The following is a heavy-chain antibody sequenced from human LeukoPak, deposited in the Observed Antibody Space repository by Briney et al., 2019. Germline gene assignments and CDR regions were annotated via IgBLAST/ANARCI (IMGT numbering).Heavy chain of an antibody. CDR3: AGDSPSPTSSSYYYYYYMDV. D-gene: IGHD2-2*01. CDR2: ISSSGSTI. J-gene: IGHJ6*03. V-gene: IGHV3-11*01. CDR1: GFTFSDYY. Sequence: GGSLRLSCAASGFTFSDYYMSWIRQAPGKGLEWVSYISSSGSTIYYADSVKGRFTISRDNAKNSLYLQMNSLRAEDTAVYYCAGDSPSPTSSSYYYYYYMDVWGKGTTVTVSS.